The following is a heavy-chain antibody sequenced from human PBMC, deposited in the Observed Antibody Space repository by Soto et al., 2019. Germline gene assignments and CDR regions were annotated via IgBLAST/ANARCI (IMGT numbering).Heavy chain of an antibody. CDR1: GYSFSSYW. CDR2: IYPGDSDT. D-gene: IGHD6-6*01. V-gene: IGHV5-51*01. Sequence: GESLKISCKGSGYSFSSYWIGWVRQIPGKGLEWMGIIYPGDSDTRYSPSFQGQVTISADKSISTAYLQWSSLKASDTAMYYCARKGAARYYGMDVWGQGTTVTVSS. CDR3: ARKGAARYYGMDV. J-gene: IGHJ6*02.